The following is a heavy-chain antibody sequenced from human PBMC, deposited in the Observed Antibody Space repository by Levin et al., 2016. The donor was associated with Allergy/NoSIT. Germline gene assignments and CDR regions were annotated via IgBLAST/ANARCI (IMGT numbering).Heavy chain of an antibody. D-gene: IGHD2-2*01. CDR2: IYYSGST. J-gene: IGHJ5*02. CDR3: AREVGYCSSTSCYHARWFDP. V-gene: IGHV4-31*02. Sequence: PGKGLEWIGYIYYSGSTYYNPSLKSRVTISVDTSKNQFSLKLSSVTAADTAVYYCAREVGYCSSTSCYHARWFDPWGQGTLVTVSS.